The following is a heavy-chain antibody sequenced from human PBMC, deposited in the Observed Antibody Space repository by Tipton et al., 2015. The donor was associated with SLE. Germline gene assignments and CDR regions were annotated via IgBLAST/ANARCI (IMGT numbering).Heavy chain of an antibody. V-gene: IGHV4-4*08. D-gene: IGHD2-21*01. CDR3: ARVWRYLSLNYYYYMDV. J-gene: IGHJ6*03. Sequence: TLSLTCTVFGGSISSYYWSWIRQPPGKGLGWLGYIYTSGSTTYNPSRTSRGTISVDTSKNQFSLKLSSVTAADTAVYYCARVWRYLSLNYYYYMDVWGKGTTVTVSS. CDR2: IYTSGST. CDR1: GGSISSYY.